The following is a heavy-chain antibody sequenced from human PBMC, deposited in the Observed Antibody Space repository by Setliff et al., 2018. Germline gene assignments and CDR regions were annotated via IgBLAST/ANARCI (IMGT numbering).Heavy chain of an antibody. CDR1: GGSFSGYY. CDR3: ARVYGDETIDI. V-gene: IGHV4-34*10. D-gene: IGHD2-21*02. CDR2: INHSGST. Sequence: PSETLSLTCAVYGGSFSGYYWSWIRQPPGKGLEWIGEINHSGSTNYNPSLKSRITMSVDTSKKQFSLSLSSVTAADTVIYYCARVYGDETIDIWGQGKLVTVSS. J-gene: IGHJ3*02.